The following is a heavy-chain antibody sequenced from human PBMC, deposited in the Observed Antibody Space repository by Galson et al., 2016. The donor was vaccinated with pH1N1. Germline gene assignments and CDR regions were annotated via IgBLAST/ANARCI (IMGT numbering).Heavy chain of an antibody. CDR2: FNAVNGNT. D-gene: IGHD2-15*01. CDR3: ARGPQIVVVEAATPGWFDS. CDR1: GYTFTSYV. V-gene: IGHV1-3*01. J-gene: IGHJ5*01. Sequence: SVKVSCKASGYTFTSYVIHWVRQAPGQRLEWMGWFNAVNGNTKYSQKFQDRVTITTDTSASTAYMELSSLRSEDTALYYCARGPQIVVVEAATPGWFDSWGREPRSPSPQ.